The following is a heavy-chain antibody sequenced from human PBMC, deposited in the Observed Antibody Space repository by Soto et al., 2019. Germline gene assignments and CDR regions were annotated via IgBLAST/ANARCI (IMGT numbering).Heavy chain of an antibody. CDR3: ARVREWWGAFDI. D-gene: IGHD2-15*01. CDR2: MNPNSGNT. CDR1: GYTFTSYG. J-gene: IGHJ3*02. Sequence: GASVKVSCKASGYTFTSYGISWVRQATGQGLEWMGWMNPNSGNTGYAQKFQGRVTMTRNTSISTAYMELSSLRSEDTAVYYCARVREWWGAFDIWGQGTMVTVSS. V-gene: IGHV1-8*02.